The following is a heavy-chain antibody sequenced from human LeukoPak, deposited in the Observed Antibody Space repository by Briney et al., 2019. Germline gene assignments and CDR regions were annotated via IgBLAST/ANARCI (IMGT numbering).Heavy chain of an antibody. V-gene: IGHV3-30*18. D-gene: IGHD6-13*01. J-gene: IGHJ6*02. CDR3: AKVGYSSSWNYYYYGMDV. CDR1: GFTFSNAW. CDR2: ILHDGSNK. Sequence: GGSLRLSCAASGFTFSNAWMSWVRQAPGKGLEWVAVILHDGSNKYYGESVKGRFTISRDNSKNTLFLQMNSLRADDTGVYYCAKVGYSSSWNYYYYGMDVWGQGTTVTVSS.